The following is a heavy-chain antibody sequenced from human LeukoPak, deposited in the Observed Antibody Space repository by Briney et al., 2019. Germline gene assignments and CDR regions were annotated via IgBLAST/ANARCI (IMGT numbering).Heavy chain of an antibody. D-gene: IGHD5-24*01. Sequence: GRSLRLSCAASGFTFSSYGMHWVRQAPGKGLEWVAVISYDGSNKNYADSVKGRFTISRDNSKNTLYLQMNSLRAEDTAVYYCAKSHWDGYKDYWGQGTLVTVSS. CDR2: ISYDGSNK. CDR1: GFTFSSYG. CDR3: AKSHWDGYKDY. V-gene: IGHV3-30*18. J-gene: IGHJ4*02.